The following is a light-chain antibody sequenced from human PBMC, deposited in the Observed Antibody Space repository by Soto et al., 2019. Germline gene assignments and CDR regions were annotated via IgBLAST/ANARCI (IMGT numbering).Light chain of an antibody. Sequence: QSVLTQPPSASGTPGQRVTISCSGSSSNVGSNTVNWYQQLPGTAPKLLIYSNNQRPSGVPDRFSGSKSGTSASLAISGLQYEDEADYYSAAWDDSLNGRRAVFGGGTQLTVL. V-gene: IGLV1-44*01. J-gene: IGLJ2*01. CDR2: SNN. CDR3: AAWDDSLNGRRAV. CDR1: SSNVGSNT.